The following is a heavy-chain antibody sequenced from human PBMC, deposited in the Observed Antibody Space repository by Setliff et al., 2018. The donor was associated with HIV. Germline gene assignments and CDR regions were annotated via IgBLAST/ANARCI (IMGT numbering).Heavy chain of an antibody. CDR2: MNPNSGDT. CDR1: GYSFTSYD. CDR3: ARGGGDNNWFDP. D-gene: IGHD2-21*01. J-gene: IGHJ5*02. V-gene: IGHV1-8*01. Sequence: ASVKVSCKASGYSFTSYDINWVRQATGQGLEWMGWMNPNSGDTDYAQKFQGRVTMTRNTSIGAAYMELSSLRSEDTAVYYCARGGGDNNWFDPWGQGTLVTVSS.